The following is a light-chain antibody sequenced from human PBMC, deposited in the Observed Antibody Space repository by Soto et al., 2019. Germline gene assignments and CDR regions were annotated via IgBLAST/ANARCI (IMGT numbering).Light chain of an antibody. CDR2: GAS. V-gene: IGKV3-20*01. Sequence: EIVLTQSPGTLSLSPGERATLSCRASQSVSSSYLAWYQQKPGQAPRLLIYGASSRATGIPDRFSGSGSGTDFTLTISSREPEDFAVYYCQPYGSSPYTFGQGTKLEIK. J-gene: IGKJ2*01. CDR3: QPYGSSPYT. CDR1: QSVSSSY.